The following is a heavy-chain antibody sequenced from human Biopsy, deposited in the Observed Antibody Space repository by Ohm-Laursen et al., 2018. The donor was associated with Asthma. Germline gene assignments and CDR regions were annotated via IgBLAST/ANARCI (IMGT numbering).Heavy chain of an antibody. CDR2: ISYTGSA. CDR3: ARAQDYYDSRGYYRSFDY. Sequence: TLSLTCTVSGGSMSSSSYYWGWIRQPPGKGLEWMGSISYTGSAYHNPSLKSRVSISIDTSKNQFSLKLSSVTAADTAVYYCARAQDYYDSRGYYRSFDYWGQGTLVTVSS. J-gene: IGHJ4*02. D-gene: IGHD3-22*01. CDR1: GGSMSSSSYY. V-gene: IGHV4-39*07.